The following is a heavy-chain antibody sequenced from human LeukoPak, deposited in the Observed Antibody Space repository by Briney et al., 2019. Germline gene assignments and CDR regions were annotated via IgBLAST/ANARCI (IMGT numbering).Heavy chain of an antibody. CDR3: ARSPTIAVAGHWYFDL. CDR2: IIPIFGTA. CDR1: GGTFSSYA. D-gene: IGHD6-19*01. J-gene: IGHJ2*01. V-gene: IGHV1-69*13. Sequence: SVKVSCKASGGTFSSYAISWVRQAPGQGLEWMGGIIPIFGTANYAQKFQGRVTITADESTSTAYMELSSLRSEDTAVYYCARSPTIAVAGHWYFDLWGRGTLVTVSS.